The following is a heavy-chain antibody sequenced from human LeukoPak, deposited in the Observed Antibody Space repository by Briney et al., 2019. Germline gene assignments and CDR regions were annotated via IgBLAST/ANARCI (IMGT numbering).Heavy chain of an antibody. CDR3: ARDVWFGELPFDY. V-gene: IGHV3-21*01. CDR1: GFTFSSYS. D-gene: IGHD3-10*01. CDR2: ISSSSSYI. Sequence: GGSLRLSCAASGFTFSSYSMNWVRQAPGKGLEWVSSISSSSSYIYYADSVKGRFTISRDNAKNSLYLQMNSLRAEDTAVYYCARDVWFGELPFDYRGQGTLVTVSS. J-gene: IGHJ4*02.